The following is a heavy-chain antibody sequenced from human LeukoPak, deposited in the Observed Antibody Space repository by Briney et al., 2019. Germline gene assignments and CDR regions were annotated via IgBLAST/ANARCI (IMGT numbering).Heavy chain of an antibody. CDR3: AKDGGMALDY. V-gene: IGHV3-9*01. CDR1: GFTFDDYA. CDR2: ISWNSGSI. J-gene: IGHJ4*02. D-gene: IGHD6-13*01. Sequence: GGSLRLSCAASGFTFDDYAMHWVRQAPGNGLEWVSGISWNSGSIGYADSVKGRFTISRDNSKNTLYLQMNSLRAEDTAVYYCAKDGGMALDYWGQGTLVTVPS.